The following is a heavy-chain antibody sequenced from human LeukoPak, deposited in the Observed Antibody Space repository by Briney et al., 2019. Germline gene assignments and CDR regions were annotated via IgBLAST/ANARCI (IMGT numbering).Heavy chain of an antibody. CDR1: GGSISSYH. CDR3: TRSLGVVIHGGMDV. Sequence: PSETLSPTCTVSGGSISSYHWSWIRQPPGKGLEGIGHIYYTGSTNYNRSLKSRVTISLDTSKNQFSLKLSSATAADTAVYYCTRSLGVVIHGGMDVWGRGTTVTVSS. V-gene: IGHV4-59*01. CDR2: IYYTGST. D-gene: IGHD3-3*01. J-gene: IGHJ6*02.